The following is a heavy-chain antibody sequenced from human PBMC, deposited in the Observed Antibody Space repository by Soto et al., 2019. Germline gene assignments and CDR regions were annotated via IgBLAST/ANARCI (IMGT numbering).Heavy chain of an antibody. CDR3: ARDRGDCSGGSCPYYYYGMDV. J-gene: IGHJ6*02. CDR1: GGSISSGGYY. D-gene: IGHD2-15*01. Sequence: SETLSLTCTVSGGSISSGGYYWSWIRQHPGKGLEWIGYIYYSGSTYYNPSLKSRVTISVDTSKNQFSLKLSSVTAADTAVYYCARDRGDCSGGSCPYYYYGMDVWGQGTTVTVSS. V-gene: IGHV4-31*03. CDR2: IYYSGST.